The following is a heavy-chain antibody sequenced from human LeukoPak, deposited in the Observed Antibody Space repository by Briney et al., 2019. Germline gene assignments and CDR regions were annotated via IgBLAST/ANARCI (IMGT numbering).Heavy chain of an antibody. CDR3: ARVGSGSYYQDAFDI. J-gene: IGHJ3*02. Sequence: SETLSLTCTVSGGSISSGDYYWSWVRQPPGKGLERIGYIYYSGSTYYNPSLKSRVTISVDTSKNQFSLKLSSVTAADTAVYYCARVGSGSYYQDAFDIWGQGTMVTVSS. V-gene: IGHV4-30-4*08. CDR2: IYYSGST. CDR1: GGSISSGDYY. D-gene: IGHD1-26*01.